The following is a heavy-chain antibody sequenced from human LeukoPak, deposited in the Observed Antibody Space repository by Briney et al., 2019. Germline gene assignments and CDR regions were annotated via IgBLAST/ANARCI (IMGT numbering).Heavy chain of an antibody. CDR1: GGSFSGYY. D-gene: IGHD3-22*01. V-gene: IGHV4-34*01. CDR3: ARGPPTDYYDSSGFYYVFDY. Sequence: PSETLSLTCAVYGGSFSGYYWSWIRQPPGKGLEWIWEINHSGSTNYNPSLKSRVTISVDTSKNQFSLKLSSVTAADTAVYFCARGPPTDYYDSSGFYYVFDYWGQGTLVTVSS. J-gene: IGHJ4*02. CDR2: INHSGST.